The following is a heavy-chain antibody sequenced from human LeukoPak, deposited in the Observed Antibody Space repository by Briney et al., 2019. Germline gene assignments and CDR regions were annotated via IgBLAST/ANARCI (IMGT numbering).Heavy chain of an antibody. CDR1: GGSISSSSYY. CDR2: IYYSGST. D-gene: IGHD2-2*01. CDR3: ARATDCSSTSCYAVNWFDP. V-gene: IGHV4-39*01. J-gene: IGHJ5*02. Sequence: SETLSLTCTVSGGSISSSSYYWGWIRQPPGKGLEWIGSIYYSGSTYYNPSLKSRVTISVDTSKNQFSLKLSSVTATDTAVYYCARATDCSSTSCYAVNWFDPWGQGTLVTVSS.